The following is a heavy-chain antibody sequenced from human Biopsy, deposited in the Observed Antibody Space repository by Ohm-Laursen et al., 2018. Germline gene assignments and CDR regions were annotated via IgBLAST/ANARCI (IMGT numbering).Heavy chain of an antibody. CDR2: SSGYNGKT. CDR1: GYTFTSYA. Sequence: SSVKVSCKASGYTFTSYAISWVRQAPGQGLEWMGWSSGYNGKTNYAQKFQGRLIMTTDTSTSTAYMDLRSLRSDDTAVYYCARDLVDWTVPSWGQGTLVIVSS. D-gene: IGHD3/OR15-3a*01. V-gene: IGHV1-18*01. J-gene: IGHJ4*02. CDR3: ARDLVDWTVPS.